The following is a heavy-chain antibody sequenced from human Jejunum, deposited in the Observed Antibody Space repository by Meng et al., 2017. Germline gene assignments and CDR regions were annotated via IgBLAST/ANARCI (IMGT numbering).Heavy chain of an antibody. CDR1: GGSLSSGSPY. CDR2: AYYSGSS. V-gene: IGHV4-39*01. CDR3: VRGRDPMVVGELDP. Sequence: QLQLQESGPGLVKPSETLSLTRTVSGGSLSSGSPYWGWIRQSPGKGLEWIGTAYYSGSSYYNPSLRSRVIILVDTSKNQFSLRLSSVTAADTAVYYCVRGRDPMVVGELDPWGQGTLVTVSS. D-gene: IGHD2-15*01. J-gene: IGHJ5*02.